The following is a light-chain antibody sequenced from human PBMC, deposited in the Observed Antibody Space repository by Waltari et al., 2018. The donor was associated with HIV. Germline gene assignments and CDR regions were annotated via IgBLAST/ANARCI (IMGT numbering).Light chain of an antibody. V-gene: IGLV1-51*01. CDR3: GTWDNSLKTVV. Sequence: QSVLTQPPSVSAAPGQTVSISFSRFSPNIGNTFLSWYHQPPGKAPKPLFFDNNKRPSGIPDRVSASKSGTSATLAITGLQTGDEGDYYCGTWDNSLKTVVFGGGTKVTVL. J-gene: IGLJ2*01. CDR2: DNN. CDR1: SPNIGNTF.